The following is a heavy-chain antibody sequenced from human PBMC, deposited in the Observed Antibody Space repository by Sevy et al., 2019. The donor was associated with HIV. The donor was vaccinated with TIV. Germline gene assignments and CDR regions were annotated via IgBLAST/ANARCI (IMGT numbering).Heavy chain of an antibody. CDR3: AGEAYSSSSRFDP. J-gene: IGHJ5*02. V-gene: IGHV1-69*13. CDR2: IIPIFGTA. CDR1: GGTFSSYA. Sequence: ASVKVSCKASGGTFSSYAISWVRQAPGQGLEWMGGIIPIFGTANYAQKFQGRVTITADESTSRAYMELSSLRSEDTAVYYCAGEAYSSSSRFDPWGQGTLVTVSS. D-gene: IGHD6-6*01.